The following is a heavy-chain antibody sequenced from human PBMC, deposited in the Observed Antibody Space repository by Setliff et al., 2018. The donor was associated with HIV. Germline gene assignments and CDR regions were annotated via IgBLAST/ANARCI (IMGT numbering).Heavy chain of an antibody. CDR2: IQHSGTA. CDR3: EGLSGGMVPNY. V-gene: IGHV4-39*01. D-gene: IGHD3-10*01. Sequence: PSETLSLTCTVSGGSITRTPYYWGWIRQPPGKGLEWIGSIQHSGTAYDNPSLKSRVTISVDPSKNQIILRLSSVTAADTAVYYCEGLSGGMVPNYWGQGTLVTVSS. CDR1: GGSITRTPYY. J-gene: IGHJ4*02.